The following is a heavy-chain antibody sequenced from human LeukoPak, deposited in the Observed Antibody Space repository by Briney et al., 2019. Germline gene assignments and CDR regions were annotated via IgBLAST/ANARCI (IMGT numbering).Heavy chain of an antibody. CDR3: TRAVAGIDY. CDR2: ISYSSSTM. CDR1: GFTFSSYS. V-gene: IGHV3-48*02. J-gene: IGHJ4*02. D-gene: IGHD6-19*01. Sequence: GGSLRLSCAASGFTFSSYSMNWVRQAPGKGLEWVSYISYSSSTMYYADSVKGRFTISRDNAKNSPYLQMNSLRDEDTAVYYCTRAVAGIDYWGQGTLVTVSS.